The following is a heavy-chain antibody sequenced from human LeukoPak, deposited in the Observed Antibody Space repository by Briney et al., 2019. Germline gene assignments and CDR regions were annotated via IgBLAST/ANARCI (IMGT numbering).Heavy chain of an antibody. CDR1: GFTFSTYA. CDR3: AKGANYGDFLYFDY. V-gene: IGHV3-23*01. Sequence: GGSLRLSCAASGFTFSTYAMSWVRQAPGKGLEWVSGISSGTTYYADSVKGRFTISRDNSKNTLYLQMNRLRAEDTAVYYCAKGANYGDFLYFDYWGQGTLVTVSS. J-gene: IGHJ4*02. D-gene: IGHD4-17*01. CDR2: ISSGTT.